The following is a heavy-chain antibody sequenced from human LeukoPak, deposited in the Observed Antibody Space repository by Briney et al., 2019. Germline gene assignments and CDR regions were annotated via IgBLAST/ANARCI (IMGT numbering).Heavy chain of an antibody. CDR3: AGKEYSSSSFDY. D-gene: IGHD6-6*01. Sequence: ASVKVSFKASGYTFTSYDINWVRQATGQGLEWMGWMNPNSGNTGYAQKFQGRVTMTRNTSISTAYMELSSLRSEDTAVYYCAGKEYSSSSFDYWGQGTLVTVSS. CDR2: MNPNSGNT. V-gene: IGHV1-8*01. J-gene: IGHJ4*02. CDR1: GYTFTSYD.